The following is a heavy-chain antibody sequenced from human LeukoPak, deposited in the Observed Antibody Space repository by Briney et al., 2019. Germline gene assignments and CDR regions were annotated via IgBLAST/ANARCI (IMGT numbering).Heavy chain of an antibody. CDR2: IIPMYDIK. J-gene: IGHJ3*02. CDR3: ARDCIVGPMESAFDI. D-gene: IGHD1-26*01. Sequence: SVKVSCKASGATFTSKTISWVRQAPGQGLEWMGRIIPMYDIKDYAQKFQGRVTITADKSTSTAYMELSSLTSEDTAVYYCARDCIVGPMESAFDIWGQGTMVTVSP. CDR1: GATFTSKT. V-gene: IGHV1-69*04.